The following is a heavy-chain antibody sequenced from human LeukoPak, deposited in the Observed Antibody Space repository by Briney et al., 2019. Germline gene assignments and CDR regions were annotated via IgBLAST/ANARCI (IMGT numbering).Heavy chain of an antibody. Sequence: PGGSLRLSCAASGFTFNNYNMNWVRQAPGKGLEWVSAISGSGGSTYYADSVKGRFTISRDNSKNTLYLQMNSLRAEDTAVYYCAKGSDYYDSSGHFDYWGQGTLVTVSS. CDR3: AKGSDYYDSSGHFDY. D-gene: IGHD3-22*01. J-gene: IGHJ4*02. CDR1: GFTFNNYN. V-gene: IGHV3-23*01. CDR2: ISGSGGST.